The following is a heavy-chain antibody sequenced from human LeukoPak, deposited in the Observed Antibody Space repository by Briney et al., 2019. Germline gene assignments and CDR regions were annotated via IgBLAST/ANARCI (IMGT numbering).Heavy chain of an antibody. CDR2: ISGSGGST. Sequence: PGGSLRLSCAASGFTFSSYAMSWVRQAPGKGLEWVSAISGSGGSTYYADSVKGRFTISRDNSKNTLYLQMNCLRAEDTAVYYCAKDRGFRGSTDYWGQGTLVTVSS. V-gene: IGHV3-23*01. CDR3: AKDRGFRGSTDY. J-gene: IGHJ4*02. CDR1: GFTFSSYA. D-gene: IGHD1-26*01.